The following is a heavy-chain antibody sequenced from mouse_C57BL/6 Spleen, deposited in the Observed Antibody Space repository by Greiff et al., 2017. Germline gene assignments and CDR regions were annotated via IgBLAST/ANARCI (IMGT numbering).Heavy chain of an antibody. D-gene: IGHD2-1*01. V-gene: IGHV1-7*01. CDR1: GYAFSSSW. CDR3: ARLEGNYPFAY. CDR2: INPSSGYT. J-gene: IGHJ3*01. Sequence: QVQLQQSGPELVKPGASVKISCKASGYAFSSSWMNWVKQRPGQGLEWIGYINPSSGYTKYNQKFKDKATLTADKSSSTAYMQLSSLTYEDSAVYYCARLEGNYPFAYWGQGTLVTVSA.